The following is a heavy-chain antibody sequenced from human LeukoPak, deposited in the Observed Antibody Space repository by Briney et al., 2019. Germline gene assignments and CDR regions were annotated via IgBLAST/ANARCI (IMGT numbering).Heavy chain of an antibody. Sequence: GGSLRLSCAASGFTFDDYGLSWVRQAPGKGLEWVATIKPDGSEKYYVGSVKGRFTISRDNAKNSLYLQMNSLRADDTAVYYCARDRGYSSFDYWGQGTLVTVSS. V-gene: IGHV3-7*01. CDR3: ARDRGYSSFDY. CDR1: GFTFDDYG. D-gene: IGHD6-19*01. J-gene: IGHJ4*02. CDR2: IKPDGSEK.